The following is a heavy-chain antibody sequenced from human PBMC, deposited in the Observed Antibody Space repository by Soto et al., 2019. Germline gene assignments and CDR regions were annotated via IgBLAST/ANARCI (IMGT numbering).Heavy chain of an antibody. D-gene: IGHD4-17*01. CDR3: AHPRGYGVFDAVDI. J-gene: IGHJ3*02. V-gene: IGHV3-23*01. Sequence: GESLKISCAASGFIFSTYAMNWVRQAPGKGLEWVPAISSGGDTTYYAESVRGRFTISRDNSINTLYLQMSRLRTEDTAVYYCAHPRGYGVFDAVDIWGRGTMVTVS. CDR1: GFIFSTYA. CDR2: ISSGGDTT.